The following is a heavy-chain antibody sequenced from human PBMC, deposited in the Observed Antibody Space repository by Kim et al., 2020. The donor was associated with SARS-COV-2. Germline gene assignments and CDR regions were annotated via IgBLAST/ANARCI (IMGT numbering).Heavy chain of an antibody. CDR2: ISYDGSNK. Sequence: GGSLRLSCAASGFTFSSYGMHWVRQAPGKGLEWVAVISYDGSNKYYADSVKGRFTISRDNSKNTLYLQMNSLRAEDTAVYYCAKSHGGYYYYGMDVWGQGTTVTVSS. CDR3: AKSHGGYYYYGMDV. J-gene: IGHJ6*02. V-gene: IGHV3-30*18. CDR1: GFTFSSYG. D-gene: IGHD4-17*01.